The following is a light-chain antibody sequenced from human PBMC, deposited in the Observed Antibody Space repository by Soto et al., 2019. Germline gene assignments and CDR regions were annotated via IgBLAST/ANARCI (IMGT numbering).Light chain of an antibody. CDR2: DVT. V-gene: IGLV2-11*01. Sequence: QSALTQPRSVSGSPGQSVTISCTGTSSDVGIYNYVSWYQQHPGKAPKLMIYDVTKRPSGAPDRFSASKSGNTASLTISGLQAEDEADYYCCSYAGNYKVFGGGTKLTVL. CDR3: CSYAGNYKV. J-gene: IGLJ3*02. CDR1: SSDVGIYNY.